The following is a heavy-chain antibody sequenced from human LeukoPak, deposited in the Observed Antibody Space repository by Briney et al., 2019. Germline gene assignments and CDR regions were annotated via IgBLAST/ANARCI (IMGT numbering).Heavy chain of an antibody. CDR3: ARGRDVVAATSSDY. CDR2: IDPSDSYT. Sequence: GESLKISCKGSGYSFTSYWISWVRQMPGKGLEWMGRIDPSDSYTNYSPSFQGHVTISADKSISTAYLQWSSLEATDTAMYYCARGRDVVAATSSDYWGQGTLVTVSS. CDR1: GYSFTSYW. D-gene: IGHD2-15*01. V-gene: IGHV5-10-1*01. J-gene: IGHJ4*02.